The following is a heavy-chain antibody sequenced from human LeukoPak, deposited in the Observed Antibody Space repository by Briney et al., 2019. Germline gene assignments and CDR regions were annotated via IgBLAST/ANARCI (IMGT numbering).Heavy chain of an antibody. J-gene: IGHJ4*02. D-gene: IGHD3-10*01. Sequence: PGGSLRLSCAASGFTFDDYAMHWFRQATGKGLEWVSLISGDGGSTYYADSVKGRFTISRDNSKNSLYLQMNSLRTEDTALYYCAKDRDPYYYGSGSYVGTWGQGTLVTVSS. CDR1: GFTFDDYA. CDR2: ISGDGGST. CDR3: AKDRDPYYYGSGSYVGT. V-gene: IGHV3-43*02.